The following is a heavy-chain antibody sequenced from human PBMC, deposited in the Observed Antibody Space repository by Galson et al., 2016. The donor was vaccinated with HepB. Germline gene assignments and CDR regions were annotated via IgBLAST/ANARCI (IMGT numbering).Heavy chain of an antibody. D-gene: IGHD5-12*01. CDR2: INQDGTGK. J-gene: IGHJ4*02. CDR1: GFTFSNFW. Sequence: SLRLSCAASGFTFSNFWMTWVRQAPGKGLEWVAHINQDGTGKYYVGSVRGRFTISRDNAENSVYLQMHSLRAEDTGIYYCVSGYTSGYWSQGAPVTVSS. CDR3: VSGYTSGY. V-gene: IGHV3-7*01.